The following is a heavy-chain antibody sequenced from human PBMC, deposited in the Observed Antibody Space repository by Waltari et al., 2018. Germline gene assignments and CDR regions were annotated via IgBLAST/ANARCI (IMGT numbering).Heavy chain of an antibody. CDR2: SIPDFVRA. J-gene: IGHJ6*02. V-gene: IGHV1-69*01. CDR1: GGSFSSYS. CDR3: TTSSYCGTTTCYQYDGMDV. Sequence: QVRLVQSGAEVKKPGSSVKVSCKAFGGSFSSYSINWVRQAPGKGFDWMGGSIPDFVRANYEQKLQDRLAITADESTSTAYRELSSLRSEDTAAYYCTTSSYCGTTTCYQYDGMDVWGQGTTVTVSS. D-gene: IGHD2-2*01.